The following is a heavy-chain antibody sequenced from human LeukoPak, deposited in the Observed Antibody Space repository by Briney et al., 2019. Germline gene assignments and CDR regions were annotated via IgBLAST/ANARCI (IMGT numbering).Heavy chain of an antibody. Sequence: PSETLSLTCTVSGGSISSYYWSWIRQPPGKGLEWIGYIYYSGSTNYNPSLKSRVTISVDTSKNQFSLKLSSVTAADTAVYYCARHMGLGYTYFYPYFDYWGQGTLVTGSS. D-gene: IGHD1-1*01. CDR1: GGSISSYY. V-gene: IGHV4-59*08. CDR2: IYYSGST. CDR3: ARHMGLGYTYFYPYFDY. J-gene: IGHJ4*01.